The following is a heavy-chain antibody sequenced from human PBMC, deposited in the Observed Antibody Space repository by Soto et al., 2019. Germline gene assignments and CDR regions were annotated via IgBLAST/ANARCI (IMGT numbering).Heavy chain of an antibody. D-gene: IGHD3-10*01. V-gene: IGHV4-30-4*01. CDR3: ARDKLVPGWFDP. Sequence: SETLSLTCPVSGGSLSSGDYYLSWLRQPPGKGLEWIGYIYYSGSTYYNPSLKSRVTISVDTSKNQFSLKLSSVTAADTAVYYCARDKLVPGWFDPWGQGTLVTVS. J-gene: IGHJ5*02. CDR1: GGSLSSGDYY. CDR2: IYYSGST.